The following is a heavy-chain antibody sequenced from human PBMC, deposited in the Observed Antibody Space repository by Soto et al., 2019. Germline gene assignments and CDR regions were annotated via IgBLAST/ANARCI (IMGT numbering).Heavy chain of an antibody. Sequence: LRLSCAASGITFRNYAMSWVRQAPGKGLEWVSTISGSGGSTYYADSVKGRFTISRDNSKNTLYLQMNSLRAEDTAVYYCAKDPEWELPKYYFDYWGQGTLVTVSS. D-gene: IGHD1-26*01. V-gene: IGHV3-23*01. J-gene: IGHJ4*02. CDR2: ISGSGGST. CDR1: GITFRNYA. CDR3: AKDPEWELPKYYFDY.